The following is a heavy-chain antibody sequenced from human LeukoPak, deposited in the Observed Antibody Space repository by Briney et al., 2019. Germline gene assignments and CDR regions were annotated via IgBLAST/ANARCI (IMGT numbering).Heavy chain of an antibody. Sequence: GASVKVSCKASGYTFTNYHMHWVRQAPGQGLEWMGIINPSGGITSYAQKFQGRVTMTRDMSTSTVYMELRSLRSDDTAVYYCARATNYGSGFGFPYYMDVWGKGTTVTVSS. D-gene: IGHD3-10*01. CDR1: GYTFTNYH. V-gene: IGHV1-46*01. J-gene: IGHJ6*03. CDR2: INPSGGIT. CDR3: ARATNYGSGFGFPYYMDV.